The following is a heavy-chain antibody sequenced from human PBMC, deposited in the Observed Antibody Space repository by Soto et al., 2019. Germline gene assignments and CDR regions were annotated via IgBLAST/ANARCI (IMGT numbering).Heavy chain of an antibody. Sequence: EVQLVESGGGLVQPGGSLRLSCEASGFTFRSHWMHWVRQAPGKGLVWVSRIESDGKSTGYADAVRGRYTISRDNAKNTLYLQMGSLRAEDTAVYYCAREGADHKDYCDYWGQGTLVTVSS. V-gene: IGHV3-74*01. J-gene: IGHJ4*02. CDR3: AREGADHKDYCDY. CDR2: IESDGKST. CDR1: GFTFRSHW.